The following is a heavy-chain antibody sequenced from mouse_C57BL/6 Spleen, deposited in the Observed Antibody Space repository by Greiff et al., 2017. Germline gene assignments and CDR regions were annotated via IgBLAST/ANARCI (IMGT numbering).Heavy chain of an antibody. V-gene: IGHV1-26*01. CDR3: ARKGRPGSSYFYY. J-gene: IGHJ2*01. CDR1: GYTFTDYY. CDR2: INPNNGGT. Sequence: EVQLQQSGPELVKPGASVKISCKASGYTFTDYYMNWVKQSHGKSLEWIGDINPNNGGTSYNQKFKGKATLTVDKSSSTAYMELRSLTSEDSAVYYCARKGRPGSSYFYYRGQGTTLTVAS. D-gene: IGHD1-1*01.